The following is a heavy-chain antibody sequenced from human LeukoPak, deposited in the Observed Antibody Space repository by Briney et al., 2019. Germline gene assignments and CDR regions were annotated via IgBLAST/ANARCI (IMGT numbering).Heavy chain of an antibody. Sequence: GGSLRLSCAASGFTFNSYNMNWVRQAPGKGLEWVGFIRSKAYGGTTEYAASVKGRFTISRDDSKSIAYLQMNSLKTEDTAVYYCTRDPSKWELLFDYWGQGTLVTVSS. CDR1: GFTFNSYN. CDR3: TRDPSKWELLFDY. CDR2: IRSKAYGGTT. J-gene: IGHJ4*02. D-gene: IGHD1-26*01. V-gene: IGHV3-49*04.